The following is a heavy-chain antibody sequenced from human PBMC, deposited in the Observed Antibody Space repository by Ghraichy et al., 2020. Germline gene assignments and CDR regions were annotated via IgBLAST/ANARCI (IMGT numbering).Heavy chain of an antibody. CDR1: GGSFSGYY. J-gene: IGHJ6*02. D-gene: IGHD3-10*01. CDR3: ARVSRGVIRNYYYYYGMDV. V-gene: IGHV4-34*01. Sequence: SETLSLTCAVYGGSFSGYYWSWIRQPPGKGLEWIGEINHSGSTNYNPSLKSRVTISVDTSKNQFSLKLSSVTAADTAVYYCARVSRGVIRNYYYYYGMDVWGQGTTVTVSS. CDR2: INHSGST.